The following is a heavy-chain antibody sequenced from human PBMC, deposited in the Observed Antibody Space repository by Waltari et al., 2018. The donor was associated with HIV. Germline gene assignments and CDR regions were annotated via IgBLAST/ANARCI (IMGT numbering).Heavy chain of an antibody. V-gene: IGHV1-69*08. Sequence: QVQLVQSGAEIKRPGSSVKVSCKASGGTFSSSTISWVRQAPGQGLEWMGRISPILDIVNYGQKFQGRLTITADKSTSTAYMELSSLRAEDTAIYFCARDYCINGPCFFYYGMDVWGQGTTVTVSS. D-gene: IGHD2-8*01. CDR3: ARDYCINGPCFFYYGMDV. J-gene: IGHJ6*02. CDR2: ISPILDIV. CDR1: GGTFSSST.